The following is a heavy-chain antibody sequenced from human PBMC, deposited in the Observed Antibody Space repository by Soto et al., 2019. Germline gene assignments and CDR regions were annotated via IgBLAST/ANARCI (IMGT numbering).Heavy chain of an antibody. CDR2: IYHSGST. CDR3: ARDPPNPVQLERPVDGMDV. Sequence: SETLSLTCTVSGYSISSGYYWGWIRQPPGKGLEWIGSIYHSGSTYYNPSLKSRVTISVDTSKNQFSLKLSSVTAADTAVYYCARDPPNPVQLERPVDGMDVWGQGTTVTVSS. D-gene: IGHD1-1*01. J-gene: IGHJ6*02. V-gene: IGHV4-38-2*02. CDR1: GYSISSGYY.